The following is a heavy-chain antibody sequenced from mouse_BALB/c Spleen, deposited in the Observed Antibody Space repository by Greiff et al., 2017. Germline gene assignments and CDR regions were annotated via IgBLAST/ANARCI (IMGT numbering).Heavy chain of an antibody. CDR3: TRSGTTAFDY. V-gene: IGHV1S81*02. D-gene: IGHD1-2*01. J-gene: IGHJ2*01. CDR2: INPSNGGT. CDR1: GYTFTSYY. Sequence: QVQLKESGAELVKPGASVKLSCKASGYTFTSYYMYWVKQRPGQGLEWIGEINPSNGGTNFNEKFKSKATLTVDKSSSTAYMQLSSLTSEDSAVYYCTRSGTTAFDYWGQGTTRTVSS.